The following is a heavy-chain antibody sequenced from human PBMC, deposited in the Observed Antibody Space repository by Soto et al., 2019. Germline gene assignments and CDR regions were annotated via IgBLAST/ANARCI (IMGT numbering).Heavy chain of an antibody. J-gene: IGHJ5*02. Sequence: QVTAKESGPVLVKPTETLTLTCTVSGFSLSNAGLGVSWIRQPPGKALEWLAHIFWNDEKSYSTSLKSRLTISKDTSKSQVVLTMTNMDPVDTATYYCSSTYSTSWYWFDPWGRGTLVSVSS. CDR3: SSTYSTSWYWFDP. D-gene: IGHD6-13*01. CDR1: GFSLSNAGLG. CDR2: IFWNDEK. V-gene: IGHV2-26*04.